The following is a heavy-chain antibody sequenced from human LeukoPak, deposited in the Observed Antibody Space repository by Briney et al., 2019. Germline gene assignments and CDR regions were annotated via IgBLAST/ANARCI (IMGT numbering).Heavy chain of an antibody. CDR3: ARGYGMDV. V-gene: IGHV4-61*08. CDR2: LSYSGST. Sequence: SETLSLTCTVSGGSVTSTGYYWSWIRQPPGKGLEWIGNLSYSGSTNYNPSLKSRVTISVDTPKNQFSLKLTSVTAADTAVYYCARGYGMDVWGQGTTVTVSS. J-gene: IGHJ6*02. CDR1: GGSVTSTGYY.